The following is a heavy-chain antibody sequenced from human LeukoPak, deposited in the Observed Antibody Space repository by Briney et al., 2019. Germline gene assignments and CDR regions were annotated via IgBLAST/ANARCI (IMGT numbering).Heavy chain of an antibody. J-gene: IGHJ4*02. CDR2: INHSGST. Sequence: SETLSLTCAVYGGSFSGYYWSWIRQPPGKGLEWIGEINHSGSTNYNPSLKSRVTISVDTSKNQFSLKLSSVTAADTAVYYCARGQGGYEPFDYWGQGTLVTVSS. V-gene: IGHV4-34*01. CDR3: ARGQGGYEPFDY. CDR1: GGSFSGYY. D-gene: IGHD5-12*01.